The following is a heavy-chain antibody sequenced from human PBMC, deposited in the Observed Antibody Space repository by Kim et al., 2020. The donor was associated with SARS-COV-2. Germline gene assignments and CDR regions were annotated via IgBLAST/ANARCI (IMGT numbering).Heavy chain of an antibody. CDR2: ISWNSGSI. CDR1: GFTFDEHA. Sequence: GGSLRLSCVASGFTFDEHAMHWVRQAPGKGLEWVSGISWNSGSIGYADSVKGRFTISRDNAKNSLYLQMNSLRAEDTALYYCAKDYSPWGDQFDYWGQGTLATVSS. V-gene: IGHV3-9*01. D-gene: IGHD2-15*01. J-gene: IGHJ4*02. CDR3: AKDYSPWGDQFDY.